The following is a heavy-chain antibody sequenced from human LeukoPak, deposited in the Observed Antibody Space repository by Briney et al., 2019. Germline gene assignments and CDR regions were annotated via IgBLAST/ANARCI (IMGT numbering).Heavy chain of an antibody. CDR1: GFTFSSYP. Sequence: GGSLRLSRSASGFTFSSYPMNWARQAPGKGLEWVSTVSGSGGSTYYADSVKGRFTISRDNSKNTVYLQMNSLRAEDTAVYYCAKDPLTYYYGSGPNYFDYWGQGTLVTVSS. V-gene: IGHV3-23*01. J-gene: IGHJ4*02. CDR3: AKDPLTYYYGSGPNYFDY. D-gene: IGHD3-10*01. CDR2: VSGSGGST.